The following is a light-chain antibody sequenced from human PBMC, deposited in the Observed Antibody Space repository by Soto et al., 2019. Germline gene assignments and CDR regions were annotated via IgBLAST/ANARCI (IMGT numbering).Light chain of an antibody. CDR1: TIGSKS. J-gene: IGLJ3*02. V-gene: IGLV3-21*01. CDR3: HLCDISSGHVV. Sequence: SYELTQPPSVSVAPGKTASVACGGSTIGSKSVHWYQKKSGQAPVLVMYYDSDRPSGIPERFSGSNSGNTATLTISRVEAGDEADYYSHLCDISSGHVVFGGATNLTVL. CDR2: YDS.